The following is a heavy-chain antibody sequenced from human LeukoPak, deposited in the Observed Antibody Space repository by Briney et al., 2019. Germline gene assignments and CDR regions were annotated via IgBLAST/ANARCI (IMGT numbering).Heavy chain of an antibody. V-gene: IGHV3-13*01. CDR2: ISTAGDT. Sequence: GGSLRLSCAASGFTFSSYGMHWVRQATGKGLEWFSAISTAGDTYYPGSVKGRFTISRENAKNSLYLQVNSLRAGDTAVYYCARGMLAVAGTPVFDYWGQGTLVTVSS. D-gene: IGHD6-19*01. CDR1: GFTFSSYG. J-gene: IGHJ4*02. CDR3: ARGMLAVAGTPVFDY.